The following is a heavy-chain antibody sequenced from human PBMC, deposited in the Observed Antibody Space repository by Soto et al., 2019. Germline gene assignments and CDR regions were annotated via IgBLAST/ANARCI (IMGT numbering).Heavy chain of an antibody. D-gene: IGHD1-26*01. Sequence: QPVGSLRLSCAASGFTFSSYAMHWVRQAPGKGLEWVAAISYDGSNKYYADSVKGRFTISRDNSKNTLYLQMNSLRAEDTAVYYCARVASYIGVDYWGQGTLVTVSS. CDR1: GFTFSSYA. J-gene: IGHJ4*02. V-gene: IGHV3-30-3*01. CDR3: ARVASYIGVDY. CDR2: ISYDGSNK.